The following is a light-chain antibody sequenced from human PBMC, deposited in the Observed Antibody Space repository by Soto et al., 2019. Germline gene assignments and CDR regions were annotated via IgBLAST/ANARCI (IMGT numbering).Light chain of an antibody. Sequence: EIVLTQSPATLSLSNGERATLSCGASQSVSSSYLAWYQQKPGLAPRLLIYDASSRATGIPDRFSGSGSGTDFTLTISRLEPEDFAVYYCQQYGSSPPITFGQGTRLEIK. V-gene: IGKV3D-20*01. J-gene: IGKJ5*01. CDR2: DAS. CDR1: QSVSSSY. CDR3: QQYGSSPPIT.